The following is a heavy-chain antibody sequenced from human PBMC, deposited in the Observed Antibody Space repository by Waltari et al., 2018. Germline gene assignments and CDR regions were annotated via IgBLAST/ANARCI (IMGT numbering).Heavy chain of an antibody. CDR3: AREGIAARDAFDI. D-gene: IGHD6-6*01. V-gene: IGHV3-21*01. J-gene: IGHJ3*02. Sequence: EVQLVESGGGLVKPGGSLRLSCAASGFTFSSYSMNWVRQAPGKGLELFSSISSSSSYQYYADSVKGRFTISRDNAKNSLYLQMNSLRAEDTAVYYCAREGIAARDAFDIWGQGTMVTVSS. CDR2: ISSSSSYQ. CDR1: GFTFSSYS.